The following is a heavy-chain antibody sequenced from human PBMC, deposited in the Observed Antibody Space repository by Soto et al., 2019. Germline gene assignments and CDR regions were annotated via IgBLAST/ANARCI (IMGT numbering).Heavy chain of an antibody. D-gene: IGHD3-10*01. J-gene: IGHJ6*02. Sequence: ASVKFSCKASGYTFTGYYMHWVRPAPGQGLEWMGWINPNSGCTNYAQKFQGWVTMTRDTSISTAYMEMSRLRSDDTGVYYCARYRSLWFGELTPHYGMDVWGQGTTVTVSS. CDR1: GYTFTGYY. CDR2: INPNSGCT. V-gene: IGHV1-2*04. CDR3: ARYRSLWFGELTPHYGMDV.